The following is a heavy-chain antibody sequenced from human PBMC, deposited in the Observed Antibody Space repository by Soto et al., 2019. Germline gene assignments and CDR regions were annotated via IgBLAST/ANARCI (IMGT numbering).Heavy chain of an antibody. D-gene: IGHD1-26*01. CDR1: GGSISSGDYY. V-gene: IGHV4-30-4*01. Sequence: QVQLQESGPGPVKPSQTLSLTCTVSGGSISSGDYYWSWIRQPRGKGLEWIGYIYYSGSTYYNPSLKSRVTISVDTSKNQFSLKLSSVTAADTAVYYCAREGRVVGAANFDYWGQGTLVTVSS. J-gene: IGHJ4*02. CDR3: AREGRVVGAANFDY. CDR2: IYYSGST.